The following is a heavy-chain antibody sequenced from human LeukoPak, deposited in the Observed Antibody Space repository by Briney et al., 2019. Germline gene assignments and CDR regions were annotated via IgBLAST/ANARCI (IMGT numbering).Heavy chain of an antibody. J-gene: IGHJ4*02. V-gene: IGHV4-38-2*02. CDR3: ARPFYGSGSYYPFDY. D-gene: IGHD3-10*01. Sequence: SETLSLTCTVSGYSISRGYYWGWIRQPPGEGLEWIGSIYYSGSTYYNPSLKSRVTISVDTSKNQFSLKLSSVTAADTAVYYCARPFYGSGSYYPFDYWGQGTLVTVSS. CDR1: GYSISRGYY. CDR2: IYYSGST.